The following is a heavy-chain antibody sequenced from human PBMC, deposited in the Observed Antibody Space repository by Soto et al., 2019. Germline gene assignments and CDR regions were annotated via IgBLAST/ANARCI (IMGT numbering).Heavy chain of an antibody. Sequence: QVQLVESGGGVVQPGRSLRLSCAASGFTFSSYGMHWVRQAPGKVLEWVAVISYDGSNKYYADSVKGRFTISRDNSKNTLYLQMNSLRAEDTAVYYCAKDYDILTGYDPGFDYWGQGTLVTVSS. V-gene: IGHV3-30*18. J-gene: IGHJ4*02. CDR2: ISYDGSNK. D-gene: IGHD3-9*01. CDR1: GFTFSSYG. CDR3: AKDYDILTGYDPGFDY.